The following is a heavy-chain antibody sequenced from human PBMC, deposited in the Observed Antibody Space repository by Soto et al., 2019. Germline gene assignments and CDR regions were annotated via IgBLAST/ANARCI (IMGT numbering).Heavy chain of an antibody. Sequence: GGSLRLSCAASGFTFSSYAMSWVRQAPGKGLEWVSAISGSGGSTYYADSVKGRFTISRDNSKNTLYLQMNSLRAEDTAVYYCAKVPEYSSSSHIDYWGQGTLVTVSS. J-gene: IGHJ4*02. CDR3: AKVPEYSSSSHIDY. CDR2: ISGSGGST. CDR1: GFTFSSYA. D-gene: IGHD6-6*01. V-gene: IGHV3-23*01.